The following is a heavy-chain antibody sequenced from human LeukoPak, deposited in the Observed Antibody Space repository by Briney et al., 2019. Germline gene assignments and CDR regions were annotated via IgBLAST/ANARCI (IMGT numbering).Heavy chain of an antibody. D-gene: IGHD3-16*02. J-gene: IGHJ4*02. V-gene: IGHV3-23*01. CDR1: GFTFSDHY. CDR3: ARGQITFGGVIAFDY. Sequence: PGGSLRLSCAASGFTFSDHYMDWVRQAPGKGLEWVSAISGSGGSTYYADSVKGRFTISRDNSKNTLYLQMNSLRAEDTAVYYCARGQITFGGVIAFDYWGQGTLVTVSS. CDR2: ISGSGGST.